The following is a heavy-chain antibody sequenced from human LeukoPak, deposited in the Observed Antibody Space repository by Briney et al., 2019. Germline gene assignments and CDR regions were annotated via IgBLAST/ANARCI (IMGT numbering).Heavy chain of an antibody. CDR2: ISGSGGST. V-gene: IGHV3-23*01. CDR1: GFTFSSYG. D-gene: IGHD4-17*01. Sequence: GGSLRLSCAASGFTFSSYGMSWVRQAPGKGLEWVSAISGSGGSTYYADSVNGRFTISRDNSQHPLYLQMNSLRADDTAVYYCASLLNDYGDYYFDYWGQGTMVTVSS. CDR3: ASLLNDYGDYYFDY. J-gene: IGHJ4*02.